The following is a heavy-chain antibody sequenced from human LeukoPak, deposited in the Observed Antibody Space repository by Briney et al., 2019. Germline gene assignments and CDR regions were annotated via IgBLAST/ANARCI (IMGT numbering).Heavy chain of an antibody. CDR2: IYHSGNT. V-gene: IGHV4-39*07. J-gene: IGHJ4*02. CDR1: GGSISSSSYY. Sequence: TSETLSLTCTVSGGSISSSSYYWGWIRQPPGKGLEWIGSIYHSGNTYYNPSLKSRVTISLDTSKNQFSLKLSSVTAADTAMYYCARAGYGDSDFDYWGQGTLVTVSS. D-gene: IGHD4-17*01. CDR3: ARAGYGDSDFDY.